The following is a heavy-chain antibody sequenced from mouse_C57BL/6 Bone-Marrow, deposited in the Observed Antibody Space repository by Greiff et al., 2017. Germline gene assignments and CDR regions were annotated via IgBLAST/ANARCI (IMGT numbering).Heavy chain of an antibody. CDR2: ISDGGSYT. CDR1: GFTFSSYA. V-gene: IGHV5-4*01. Sequence: DVHLVESGGGLVKPGGSLKLSCAASGFTFSSYAMSWVRQTPEKRLEWVATISDGGSYTYYPDNVKGRFTISRDNAKNNLYLQMSHLKSEDTAMYYCAREDDYDGDYAMDDWGQGTSVTVSS. J-gene: IGHJ4*01. D-gene: IGHD2-4*01. CDR3: AREDDYDGDYAMDD.